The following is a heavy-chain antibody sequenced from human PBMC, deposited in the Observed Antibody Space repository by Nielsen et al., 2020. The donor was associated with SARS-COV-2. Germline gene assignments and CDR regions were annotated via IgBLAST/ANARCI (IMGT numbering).Heavy chain of an antibody. CDR2: ISSSSSYI. J-gene: IGHJ4*02. D-gene: IGHD5-24*01. CDR3: ARRHGYNYDS. V-gene: IGHV3-21*04. CDR1: GFTFSSYS. Sequence: GGSLRLSCAASGFTFSSYSMNWVRQAPGKGLEWVSSISSSSSYIYYADTVKGRFTVYRDNAKNSVSLQMNSLSAEDTAVYYCARRHGYNYDSWGQGSLVTVSS.